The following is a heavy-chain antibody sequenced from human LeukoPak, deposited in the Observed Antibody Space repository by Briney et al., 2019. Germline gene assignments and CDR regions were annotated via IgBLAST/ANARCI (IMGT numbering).Heavy chain of an antibody. CDR2: IDNSGST. CDR1: GDSIRSYY. D-gene: IGHD3-10*01. V-gene: IGHV4-59*01. CDR3: ARDRAYVSGKNWFDP. J-gene: IGHJ5*02. Sequence: SETLSLTCTVSGDSIRSYYWSWIRQPPGKGLEWIGHIDNSGSTNRHPSHRSRITISVDTSKNQFSLKLSSVTAADTAVYFCARDRAYVSGKNWFDPWGQGTQVTVSA.